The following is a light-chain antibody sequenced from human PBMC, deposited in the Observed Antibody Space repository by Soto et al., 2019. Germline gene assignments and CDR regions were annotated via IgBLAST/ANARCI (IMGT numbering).Light chain of an antibody. CDR1: SSDVGGYNY. CDR2: DVS. V-gene: IGLV2-14*01. Sequence: QSALTQPASVSGSPGQSITISCTGTSSDVGGYNYVSWYQQHPGKAPKVMIYDVSNRPSGVSNRFSGSKSGNTASLTISGLQAEDEADYYCSSYITSSTVVFGGGTKLTVL. CDR3: SSYITSSTVV. J-gene: IGLJ2*01.